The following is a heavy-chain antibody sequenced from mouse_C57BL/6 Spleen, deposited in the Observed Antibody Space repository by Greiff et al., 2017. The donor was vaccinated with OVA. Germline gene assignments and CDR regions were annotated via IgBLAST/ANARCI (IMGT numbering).Heavy chain of an antibody. V-gene: IGHV1-59*01. D-gene: IGHD2-5*01. CDR1: GYTFTSYW. J-gene: IGHJ2*01. Sequence: VQLQQSGAELVRPGTSVKLSCKASGYTFTSYWMHWVKQRPGQGLEWIGVIDPSDSYTNYNQKFKGKATLTVDTSSSTAYMQLSSLTSEDSAVYYCAREDSNYFDYWGQGTTLTVSS. CDR2: IDPSDSYT. CDR3: AREDSNYFDY.